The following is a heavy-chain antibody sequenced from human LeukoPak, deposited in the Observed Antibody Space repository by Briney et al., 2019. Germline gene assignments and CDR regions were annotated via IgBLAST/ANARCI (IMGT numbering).Heavy chain of an antibody. CDR2: ISGSGTGT. CDR3: AKEMVGHDY. Sequence: GGSVRLSCAASGFTFSSYWMSWVRQAPGKGLEWVSGISGSGTGTYYADSVKGRFTISGDNSKNTLYLQMNSLRADDTAVYYCAKEMVGHDYWGQGTLVTVSS. CDR1: GFTFSSYW. D-gene: IGHD2-8*01. J-gene: IGHJ4*02. V-gene: IGHV3-23*01.